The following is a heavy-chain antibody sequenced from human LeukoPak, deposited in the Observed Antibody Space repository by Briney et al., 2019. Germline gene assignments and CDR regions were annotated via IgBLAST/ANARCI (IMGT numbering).Heavy chain of an antibody. CDR1: GGSISSYY. J-gene: IGHJ4*02. CDR2: IYYSGIT. CDR3: ARGYYYGSGSYFDY. D-gene: IGHD3-10*01. Sequence: SETLSLTCTVSGGSISSYYWSWIRQPPGKGLEWIGYIYYSGITNYNPSLKSRVTISVDTSKNQFSLKLSSVTAADTAVYYCARGYYYGSGSYFDYWGQGTLVTVSS. V-gene: IGHV4-59*12.